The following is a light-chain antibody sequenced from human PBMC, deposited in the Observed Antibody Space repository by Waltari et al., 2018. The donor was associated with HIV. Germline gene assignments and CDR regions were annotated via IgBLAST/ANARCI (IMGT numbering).Light chain of an antibody. J-gene: IGLJ1*01. V-gene: IGLV2-11*01. CDR3: CSYGGSHTYYV. Sequence: QSVLTQPRSVSGSLGQSVTITCTGTTSDLGGYEYVSWYPKHPDKAHKLIIYDIIHRPAVVPDRFSSSKSGTTASLTISDLRAEDEAQYYCCSYGGSHTYYVFGTGTMVTV. CDR1: TSDLGGYEY. CDR2: DII.